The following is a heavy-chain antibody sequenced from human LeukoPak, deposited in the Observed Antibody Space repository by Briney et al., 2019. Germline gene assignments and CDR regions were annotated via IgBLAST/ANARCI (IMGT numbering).Heavy chain of an antibody. CDR1: GYTFTCYY. D-gene: IGHD3-3*01. CDR2: INPNGGST. J-gene: IGHJ4*02. CDR3: ARDKNPEWLTVVGYYFDY. V-gene: IGHV1-46*01. Sequence: ASVKVSCKASGYTFTCYYMHWVRQAPGQGLEWMAIINPNGGSTSYAQKFQGRVTMTRDTSTSTVYMELSGLRSEDTAVYYCARDKNPEWLTVVGYYFDYWGQGTLVTVSS.